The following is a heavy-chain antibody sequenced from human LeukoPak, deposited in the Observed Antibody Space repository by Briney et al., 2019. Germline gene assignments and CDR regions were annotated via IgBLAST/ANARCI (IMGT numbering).Heavy chain of an antibody. Sequence: PGGSLRLSCAASGFTFSAYGMHWVRQAPGKGLEWVSSISSSSSSIYYVDSVKGRFTISRDNAKNSLYLQMNSLRAEDTAVYYCARRSLGDYPSFDYWGQGTLVTVSS. CDR2: ISSSSSSI. CDR3: ARRSLGDYPSFDY. D-gene: IGHD4-17*01. J-gene: IGHJ4*02. V-gene: IGHV3-21*01. CDR1: GFTFSAYG.